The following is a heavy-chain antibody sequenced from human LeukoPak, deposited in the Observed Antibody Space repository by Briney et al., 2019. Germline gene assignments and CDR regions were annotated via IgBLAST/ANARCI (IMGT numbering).Heavy chain of an antibody. CDR3: ANSRLVVTAFDI. V-gene: IGHV3-23*01. Sequence: GGSLRLSCAASGFTFSRNAMSWVRQAPGKGLEWVSTIFVSSGRTYYADSVKGRFTISRDNSKNTLYLRMNSLSAEDTAVYYCANSRLVVTAFDIWGQGTMVTVSS. CDR2: IFVSSGRT. D-gene: IGHD3-22*01. CDR1: GFTFSRNA. J-gene: IGHJ3*02.